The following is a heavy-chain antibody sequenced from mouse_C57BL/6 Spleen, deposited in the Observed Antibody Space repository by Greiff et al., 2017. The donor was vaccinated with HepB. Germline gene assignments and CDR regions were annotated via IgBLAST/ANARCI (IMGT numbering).Heavy chain of an antibody. CDR2: IDPSDSET. Sequence: VQLQQSGAELVRPGSSVKLSCKASGYTFTSYWMHWVKQRPIQGLEWIGNIDPSDSETHYNQKFKDKATLTVDRSSSTAYMQLSRLTSEDSAVYDCARDWDGFAYWGQGTLVTVSA. D-gene: IGHD4-1*01. J-gene: IGHJ3*01. V-gene: IGHV1-52*01. CDR1: GYTFTSYW. CDR3: ARDWDGFAY.